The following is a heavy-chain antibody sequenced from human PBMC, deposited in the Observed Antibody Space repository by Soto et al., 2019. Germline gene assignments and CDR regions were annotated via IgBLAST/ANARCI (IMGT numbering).Heavy chain of an antibody. D-gene: IGHD3-22*01. CDR3: ARAYDDSSGYLLVYFDY. J-gene: IGHJ4*02. CDR2: IYHSGST. Sequence: SETLSLTCAVSGGSISSSNWWSWVRQPPGKGLEWIGEIYHSGSTNYNPSLKSRVTISVDTSKNQFSLKLSPVTAADTAVYYCARAYDDSSGYLLVYFDYWGQGTLVTVSS. V-gene: IGHV4-4*02. CDR1: GGSISSSNW.